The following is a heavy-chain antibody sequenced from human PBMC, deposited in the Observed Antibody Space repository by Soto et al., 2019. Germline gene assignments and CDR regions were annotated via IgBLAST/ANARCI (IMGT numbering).Heavy chain of an antibody. Sequence: SETLSLTCTVSGGSISSSSYYWGWIRQPPGKGLEWIGSIYYSGSTYYNPSLKSRVTISVDTSKNQFSLKLSSVTAADTAVYYCVGVVVTARPFDYWGQGTLVT. V-gene: IGHV4-39*01. CDR3: VGVVVTARPFDY. D-gene: IGHD2-21*02. CDR1: GGSISSSSYY. J-gene: IGHJ4*02. CDR2: IYYSGST.